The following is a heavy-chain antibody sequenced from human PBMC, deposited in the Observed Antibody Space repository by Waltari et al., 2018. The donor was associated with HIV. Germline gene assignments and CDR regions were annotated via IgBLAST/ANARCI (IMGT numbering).Heavy chain of an antibody. J-gene: IGHJ4*02. CDR3: ARDGDSSGLDY. D-gene: IGHD6-19*01. CDR1: GFTFSMYS. CDR2: IRNENSFT. V-gene: IGHV3-48*01. Sequence: EVHLVESGGGQVQPGGSLRLSCAASGFTFSMYSRTWLRPAPGKGLEWVSYIRNENSFTYYADSVKGRFTISRDNAKKSLFLQMNSLRADDTAVYYCARDGDSSGLDYWGQGTLVTVSS.